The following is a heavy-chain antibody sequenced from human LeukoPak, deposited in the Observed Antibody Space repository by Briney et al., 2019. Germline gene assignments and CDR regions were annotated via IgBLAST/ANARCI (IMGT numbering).Heavy chain of an antibody. J-gene: IGHJ5*02. CDR1: GYTFTSYD. D-gene: IGHD6-19*01. CDR3: ATDSSGYNWFDP. V-gene: IGHV1-8*01. CDR2: MNPNSGNT. Sequence: AASVKVSCKASGYTFTSYDINWVRQATGQGLEWMGWMNPNSGNTGYAQKFQGRVTMTRNTSISTAYMELSSLRSEDTAVYYCATDSSGYNWFDPWGQGTPVTVSS.